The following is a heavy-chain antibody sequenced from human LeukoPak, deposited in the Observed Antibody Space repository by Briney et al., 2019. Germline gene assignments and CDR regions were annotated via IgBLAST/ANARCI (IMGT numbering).Heavy chain of an antibody. Sequence: GESLKISCKGSGYSFTSYWIGWVRQMPGKGLEWMGIIYPGDSDTRYSPSFQGQVTISADKSISTAYLQRSSLKASDTAMYYCARADGYCSSTSCHYYYGMDVWGQGTTVTVSS. CDR3: ARADGYCSSTSCHYYYGMDV. V-gene: IGHV5-51*01. CDR2: IYPGDSDT. J-gene: IGHJ6*02. D-gene: IGHD2-2*03. CDR1: GYSFTSYW.